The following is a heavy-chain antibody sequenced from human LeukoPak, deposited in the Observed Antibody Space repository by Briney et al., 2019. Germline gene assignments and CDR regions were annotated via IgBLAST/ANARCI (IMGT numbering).Heavy chain of an antibody. J-gene: IGHJ4*02. CDR1: GGSISSSSYY. CDR2: IYYSGSI. CDR3: ARASYVLRFLEWSPLSFFDY. V-gene: IGHV4-39*01. D-gene: IGHD3-3*01. Sequence: PSETLSLTCTVSGGSISSSSYYWGWIRQPPGKGLEWIGSIYYSGSIFDNPALKSRITISIDTSKNQFSLKLSSVTAADTAVYYCARASYVLRFLEWSPLSFFDYWGQGTLVTAS.